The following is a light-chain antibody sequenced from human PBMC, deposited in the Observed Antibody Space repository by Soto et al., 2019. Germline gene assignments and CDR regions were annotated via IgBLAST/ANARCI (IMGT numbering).Light chain of an antibody. CDR1: SSDVGRYNL. Sequence: SVLTQPASVSGSPGQSITISCTGTSSDVGRYNLVSWYQQHPGKAPKLLIYEGSKRPSGVSNRFSGSKSGNTASLTISGLQAVDEADYYCCSYADGSTSVFGGGTKLTVL. CDR3: CSYADGSTSV. V-gene: IGLV2-23*01. J-gene: IGLJ2*01. CDR2: EGS.